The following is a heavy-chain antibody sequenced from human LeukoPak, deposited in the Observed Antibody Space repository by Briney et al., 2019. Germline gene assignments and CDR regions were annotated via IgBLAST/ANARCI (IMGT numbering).Heavy chain of an antibody. CDR3: ARGVDYYGSGSYYPSYYFDY. J-gene: IGHJ4*02. Sequence: ASVKVSCKASGYTFTSYDINWVRQATGQGLEWMGWMNPNSGNTGYAQKFQGRVTMTRNTSISTAYMELSSLRSEDTAVYYCARGVDYYGSGSYYPSYYFDYWGQGTLVTVSS. CDR1: GYTFTSYD. D-gene: IGHD3-10*01. V-gene: IGHV1-8*01. CDR2: MNPNSGNT.